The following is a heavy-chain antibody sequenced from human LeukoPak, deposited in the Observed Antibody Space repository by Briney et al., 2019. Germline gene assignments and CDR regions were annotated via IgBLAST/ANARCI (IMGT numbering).Heavy chain of an antibody. CDR1: NFTFSNAW. J-gene: IGHJ4*02. D-gene: IGHD3-16*01. CDR2: IWNDGSQK. CDR3: TRWGAGGLTLDY. Sequence: GGSLRLSCAASNFTFSNAWMNWVRQAPGKGLEWVAVIWNDGSQKYYGDSVKGRFTISKDNSRKTVNLQMDSLRAEDTAIYYCTRWGAGGLTLDYWGQGVLVTVSS. V-gene: IGHV3-33*08.